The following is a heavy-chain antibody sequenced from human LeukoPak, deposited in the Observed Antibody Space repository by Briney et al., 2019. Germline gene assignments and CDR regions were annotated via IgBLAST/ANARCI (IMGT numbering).Heavy chain of an antibody. V-gene: IGHV4-59*12. J-gene: IGHJ4*02. CDR1: SGSISSYY. CDR3: ARNPTL. Sequence: PSETLSLTCTVSSGSISSYYWSWIRQPPGKGLEWIGYVYYSGSANYNPSLKSRVTISVDKSKNQFSLELTSVTAADTAVYYCARNPTLWGQGTLVTVSS. CDR2: VYYSGSA.